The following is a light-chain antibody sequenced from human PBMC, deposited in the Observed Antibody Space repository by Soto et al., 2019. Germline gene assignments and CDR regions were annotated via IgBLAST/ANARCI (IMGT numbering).Light chain of an antibody. CDR3: ETWDSNTWV. Sequence: QPVLTQSSSASASLGSSVKLTCTLSSGHSSYIIAWHQQQPGKAPRYLMKLEGSGSYNKGSGVPDRFSGSSSGADRYLTISNLQFEDEADYYCETWDSNTWVFGGVTKVTVL. J-gene: IGLJ3*02. CDR2: LEGSGSY. CDR1: SGHSSYI. V-gene: IGLV4-60*02.